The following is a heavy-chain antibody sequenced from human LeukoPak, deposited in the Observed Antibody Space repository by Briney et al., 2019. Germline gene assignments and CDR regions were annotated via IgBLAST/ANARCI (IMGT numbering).Heavy chain of an antibody. CDR1: GFTFSSYS. Sequence: GGSLRLSCAASGFTFSSYSMNWVRQAPGKGLEWVSSISSSSSYIYYADSVKGRFTISRDNAKNSLYLQMNSLRAEDTAVYYCARAAAGTRYFDYWGQGTLVTVSS. D-gene: IGHD6-13*01. CDR3: ARAAAGTRYFDY. CDR2: ISSSSSYI. V-gene: IGHV3-21*01. J-gene: IGHJ4*02.